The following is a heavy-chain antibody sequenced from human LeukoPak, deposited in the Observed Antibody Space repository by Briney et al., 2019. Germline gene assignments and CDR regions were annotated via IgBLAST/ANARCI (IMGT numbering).Heavy chain of an antibody. CDR1: GGSISSRKSY. CDR2: IYYDGTT. D-gene: IGHD4-17*01. Sequence: SETLSLICTVSGGSISSRKSYWGGVRQPPGMGPEWIGSIYYDGTTYYNPSLRSRVTISIDTSKNQFSLELTSVTAADTAVYYCAGYGLGDHYFEYWGQGNLVTVSS. J-gene: IGHJ4*02. V-gene: IGHV4-39*01. CDR3: AGYGLGDHYFEY.